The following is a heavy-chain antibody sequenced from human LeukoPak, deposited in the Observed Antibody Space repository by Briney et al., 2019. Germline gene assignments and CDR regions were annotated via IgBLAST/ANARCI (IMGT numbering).Heavy chain of an antibody. J-gene: IGHJ4*02. V-gene: IGHV3-23*01. D-gene: IGHD3-16*01. CDR1: GFSFSSYA. CDR2: ISGDGTRT. Sequence: GGSLRLSCAASGFSFSSYAMTWARQAPMEGLEWVSAISGDGTRTYYADSVKGRFTISRDNSKNTLYLEMSSLRVEDTAIYYCAKWPEGAMDYFDYWGQGTLVTVSS. CDR3: AKWPEGAMDYFDY.